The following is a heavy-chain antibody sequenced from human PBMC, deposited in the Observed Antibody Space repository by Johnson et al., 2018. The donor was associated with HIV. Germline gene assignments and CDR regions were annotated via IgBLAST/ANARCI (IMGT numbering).Heavy chain of an antibody. CDR3: ARDPYYDFLTGPRDAFDI. J-gene: IGHJ3*02. Sequence: MQLVESGGGLVQPGGSLRLSCAASGFTVSNYYMTWVRQSPGKGLELVSVIYSGGSTYFADSVKGRFTISRDTSKNTLYLQMNSLRAEDTAVYYCARDPYYDFLTGPRDAFDIWGQGTMVTVSS. CDR2: IYSGGST. D-gene: IGHD3-9*01. V-gene: IGHV3-66*01. CDR1: GFTVSNYY.